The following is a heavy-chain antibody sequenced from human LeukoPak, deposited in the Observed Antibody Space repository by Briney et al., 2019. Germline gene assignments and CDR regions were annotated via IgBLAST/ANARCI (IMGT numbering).Heavy chain of an antibody. Sequence: GGSLRLSCAASGFTFSSYEMNWVRQAPGKGLEWVSYISSSGSTIYYADSVKGRFTISRDNAKNSLYLQMNSLRAEDTAEYYCTRDRRGICDYWGQGTLVTVSS. CDR3: TRDRRGICDY. J-gene: IGHJ4*02. CDR1: GFTFSSYE. V-gene: IGHV3-48*03. CDR2: ISSSGSTI. D-gene: IGHD1-14*01.